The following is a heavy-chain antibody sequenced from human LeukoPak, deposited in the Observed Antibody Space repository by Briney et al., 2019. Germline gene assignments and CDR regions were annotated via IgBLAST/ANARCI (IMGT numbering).Heavy chain of an antibody. V-gene: IGHV3-23*01. J-gene: IGHJ4*02. CDR2: ITGSGGST. Sequence: PGGSLRLSCEASGFTFSHYAMTWVRQAPGKGLEWVSTITGSGGSTFYADSVKGRFTISRDNSKNTLYLQMNSLRAEDTAVYYCASTGDIWSAYSYWGQGTLVTVSS. D-gene: IGHD3-3*01. CDR3: ASTGDIWSAYSY. CDR1: GFTFSHYA.